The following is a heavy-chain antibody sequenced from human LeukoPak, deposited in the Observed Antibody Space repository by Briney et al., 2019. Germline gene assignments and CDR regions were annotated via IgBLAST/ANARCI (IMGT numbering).Heavy chain of an antibody. CDR2: IVVGSGDT. CDR3: AAYDSSGYIRENAFDI. CDR1: GFTFSTSA. J-gene: IGHJ3*02. Sequence: TSVKVSCKASGFTFSTSAVQWVRQARGQRLEWIGWIVVGSGDTNYAQKFQERVTITRDMSTSTVYMELSSLRSEDTAVYYCAAYDSSGYIRENAFDIWGQGTMITVSS. V-gene: IGHV1-58*01. D-gene: IGHD3-22*01.